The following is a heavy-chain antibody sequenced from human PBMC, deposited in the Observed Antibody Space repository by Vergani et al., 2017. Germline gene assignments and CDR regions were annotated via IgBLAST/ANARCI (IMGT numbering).Heavy chain of an antibody. V-gene: IGHV2-5*02. CDR2: IYWDDDK. Sequence: QITLKESGPTLVKPTQTLTLTCTFSGFSLSTSGVGVGWIRQPPGKALEWLALIYWDDDKRYSPSLKSRLTITKDTSNNQVVLTMTNMDPVDTATYYCAHRRGRQLTRPFDYWGQGTLVTVSS. CDR3: AHRRGRQLTRPFDY. J-gene: IGHJ4*02. CDR1: GFSLSTSGVG. D-gene: IGHD6-6*01.